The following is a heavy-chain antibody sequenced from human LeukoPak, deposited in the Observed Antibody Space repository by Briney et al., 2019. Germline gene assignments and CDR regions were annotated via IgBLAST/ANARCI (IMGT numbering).Heavy chain of an antibody. Sequence: PSETLSLTCAVSGGSISSAGYSWSWIRQPPGKGLEWIGYIYHGGSTYYNPSLKSRVTISVDTSNNQFSLSLTSVTAADTAVYYCARNKKQQPYYMDVWGKGTTVTVSS. D-gene: IGHD6-13*01. CDR1: GGSISSAGYS. V-gene: IGHV4-30-2*01. CDR3: ARNKKQQPYYMDV. CDR2: IYHGGST. J-gene: IGHJ6*03.